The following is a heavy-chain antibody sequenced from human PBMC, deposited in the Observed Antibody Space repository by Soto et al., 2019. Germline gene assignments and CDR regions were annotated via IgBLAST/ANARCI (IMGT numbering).Heavy chain of an antibody. CDR1: GFTFSSYA. CDR3: AKDPRPRRRWEPAGY. V-gene: IGHV3-23*01. J-gene: IGHJ4*02. D-gene: IGHD1-26*01. CDR2: ISGGGGST. Sequence: EVQLLESGGGLVQPGGSLRLSCAASGFTFSSYAMSWVRQAPGKGLEWVSAISGGGGSTYYADSVKGRFTISRDNSKNTLYLQMNSLRAEDTAVYYCAKDPRPRRRWEPAGYWGQGTLVTVSS.